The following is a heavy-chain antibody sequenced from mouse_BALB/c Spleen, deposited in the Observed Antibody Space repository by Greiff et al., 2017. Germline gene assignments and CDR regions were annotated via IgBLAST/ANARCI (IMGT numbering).Heavy chain of an antibody. Sequence: VQLQQSGAELVRPGTSVKISCKASGYTFTNYWLGWVKQRPGHGLEWIGDIYPGGGYTNYNEKFKGKATLTADTSSSTAYMQLSSLTSEDSAVYFCARVYYRYDVGYAMDYWGQGTSVTVSS. CDR2: IYPGGGYT. D-gene: IGHD2-14*01. CDR1: GYTFTNYW. CDR3: ARVYYRYDVGYAMDY. V-gene: IGHV1-63*02. J-gene: IGHJ4*01.